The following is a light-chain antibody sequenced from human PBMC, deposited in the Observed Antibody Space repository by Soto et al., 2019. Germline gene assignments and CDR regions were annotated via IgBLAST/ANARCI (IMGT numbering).Light chain of an antibody. J-gene: IGKJ1*01. V-gene: IGKV3-20*01. Sequence: EGVLTQSPGTLSLSPGERATLSCRASQSVSSSYLAWYQQKPGQAPRLLIYGTSSRATGIPDRFSGSGSGTDFTLTISRLEPEDFAVYYCQQYGSSSWTFGQGTKV. CDR1: QSVSSSY. CDR3: QQYGSSSWT. CDR2: GTS.